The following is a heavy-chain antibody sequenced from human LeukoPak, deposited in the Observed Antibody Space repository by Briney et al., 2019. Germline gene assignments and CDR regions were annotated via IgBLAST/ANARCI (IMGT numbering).Heavy chain of an antibody. CDR2: ISSSGSTI. Sequence: GSLRLSCAASGFTFSSYEMNWVRQAPGKGLEWVSYISSSGSTIYYADSVKGRFTISRDNAKNSLYLQMNSLRAEDTAVYYCARSGRFGDYIFDCWGQGTPVTVSS. J-gene: IGHJ4*02. D-gene: IGHD4-17*01. CDR3: ARSGRFGDYIFDC. V-gene: IGHV3-48*03. CDR1: GFTFSSYE.